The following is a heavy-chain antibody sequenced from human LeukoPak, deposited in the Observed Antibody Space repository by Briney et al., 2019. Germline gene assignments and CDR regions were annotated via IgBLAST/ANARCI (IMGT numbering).Heavy chain of an antibody. V-gene: IGHV4-4*07. CDR1: GGSTTNSY. J-gene: IGHJ3*01. D-gene: IGHD3-9*01. Sequence: PSETLSLICTVSGGSTTNSYWSWIRHSAGTGMEWIGRIHATGSTNYNPSLTSRDSMSLDMPTNQFSLTLSAVTVADTATYYCARIFDRDVWGQGTLVTVSP. CDR3: ARIFDRDV. CDR2: IHATGST.